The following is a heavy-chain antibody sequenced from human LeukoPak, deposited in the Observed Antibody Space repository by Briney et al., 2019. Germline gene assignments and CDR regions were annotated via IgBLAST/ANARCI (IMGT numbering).Heavy chain of an antibody. J-gene: IGHJ4*02. D-gene: IGHD3-10*01. CDR2: ISSSSTTI. CDR3: ARGSGYFGPGSNYQFDY. CDR1: GFTFSTYT. Sequence: GGSVRLSCAASGFTFSTYTMNWVRQAPGRGLEWVSCISSSSTTISYADAVKRRFTVSRDNAKNSLYLQMNSLRDEDTAVYYCARGSGYFGPGSNYQFDYWGQGSLVTVSS. V-gene: IGHV3-48*02.